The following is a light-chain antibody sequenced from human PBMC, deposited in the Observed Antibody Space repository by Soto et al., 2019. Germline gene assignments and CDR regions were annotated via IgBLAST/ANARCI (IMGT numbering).Light chain of an antibody. CDR1: SSDVGGYKY. CDR3: SSYATSSSYV. J-gene: IGLJ1*01. V-gene: IGLV2-14*01. Sequence: QSALTQPASVSGSPGQSITISCTGTSSDVGGYKYVSWYQQHPDKAPKLIIYDVTNRPSGISNRFSVPKSGNTASLTISGLQAEDKTEYYCSSYATSSSYVFGTGTKLTLL. CDR2: DVT.